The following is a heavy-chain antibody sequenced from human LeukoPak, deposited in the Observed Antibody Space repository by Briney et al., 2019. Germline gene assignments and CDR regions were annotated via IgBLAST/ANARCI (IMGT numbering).Heavy chain of an antibody. Sequence: SETLSLTCAVSGYSISSAYYWGWIRPPPGKGLDWIGSISHSGSTYYNPSLKSRVTISMDTSKNQFSLKLSSVTAADTAVYYCARRAAVPGGDWGVDYWGQGTLVSVSS. J-gene: IGHJ4*02. CDR2: ISHSGST. D-gene: IGHD7-27*01. CDR1: GYSISSAYY. CDR3: ARRAAVPGGDWGVDY. V-gene: IGHV4-38-2*01.